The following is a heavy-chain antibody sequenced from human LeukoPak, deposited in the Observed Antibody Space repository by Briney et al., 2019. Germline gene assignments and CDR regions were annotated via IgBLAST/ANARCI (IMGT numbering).Heavy chain of an antibody. D-gene: IGHD2-15*01. CDR1: GYTFTSYD. V-gene: IGHV1-8*03. J-gene: IGHJ4*02. CDR2: MNPNSGNT. Sequence: GASVKVSCKASGYTFTSYDINWVRQATGQGLEWMGWMNPNSGNTGYAQKFQGRVTITRNTSISTAYMELSSLRSEDTAVYYCARGFHCSGGSCYVYWGQGTLVTVSS. CDR3: ARGFHCSGGSCYVY.